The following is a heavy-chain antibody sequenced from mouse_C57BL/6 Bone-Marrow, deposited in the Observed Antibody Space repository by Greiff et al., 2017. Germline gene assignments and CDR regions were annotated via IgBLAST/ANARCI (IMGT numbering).Heavy chain of an antibody. V-gene: IGHV1-50*01. CDR2: IDPSDSYP. CDR1: GYTFTSYW. J-gene: IGHJ3*01. Sequence: QVQLQQPGAELVKPGASVKLSCKASGYTFTSYWMQWVKQRPGQGLEWIGEIDPSDSYPNYNQKFKGKATLTEDTSSNTAYMQLSSLTSEYSADYYCEKSFFAYWGQGTLVTVSA. CDR3: EKSFFAY.